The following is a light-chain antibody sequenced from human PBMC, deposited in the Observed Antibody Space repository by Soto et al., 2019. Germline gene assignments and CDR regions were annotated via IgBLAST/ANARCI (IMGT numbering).Light chain of an antibody. CDR1: QGIRND. CDR2: KAS. J-gene: IGKJ4*01. CDR3: QQYNTYSSLT. Sequence: IQMTQSPSSLSASVGDRVTITCRASQGIRNDLGWYQQRPGKPPNLLIYKASTLASGVPSRFSGSGYGTEFTLTISSLQPDDFATYYCQQYNTYSSLTFGGGTKVDIK. V-gene: IGKV1-5*03.